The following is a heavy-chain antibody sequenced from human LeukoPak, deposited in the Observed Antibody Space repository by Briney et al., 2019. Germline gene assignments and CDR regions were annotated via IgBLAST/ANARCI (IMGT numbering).Heavy chain of an antibody. CDR2: IYYSGST. V-gene: IGHV4-61*08. Sequence: SETLSLTCTVSGGSISSGGYYWSWIRQHPGKGLEWIGYIYYSGSTNYNPSLKSRVTISVDTSKNQFSLKLSSVTAADTAVYYCARGPRVLRYFDWLPSPGNYFDYWGQGTLVTVSS. D-gene: IGHD3-9*01. CDR3: ARGPRVLRYFDWLPSPGNYFDY. CDR1: GGSISSGGYY. J-gene: IGHJ4*02.